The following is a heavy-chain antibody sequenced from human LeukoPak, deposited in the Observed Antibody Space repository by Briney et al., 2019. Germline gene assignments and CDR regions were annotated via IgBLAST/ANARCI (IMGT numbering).Heavy chain of an antibody. CDR2: INTDGNSI. D-gene: IGHD4/OR15-4a*01. CDR1: GFAFSSYW. Sequence: GGSLRLSCAASGFAFSSYWMDWVRQAPGKGLVWVSRINTDGNSIRYADSVKGRFTISRDNAKNTLYLQMNSLRAEDTAVYYCATSPYGADYWGQGTLVTDSS. J-gene: IGHJ4*02. V-gene: IGHV3-74*01. CDR3: ATSPYGADY.